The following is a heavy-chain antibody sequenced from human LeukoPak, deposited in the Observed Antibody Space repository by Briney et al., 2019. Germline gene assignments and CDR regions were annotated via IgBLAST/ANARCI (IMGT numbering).Heavy chain of an antibody. CDR2: ISYDGSNK. CDR1: GFTFSSYA. D-gene: IGHD2-2*02. J-gene: IGHJ5*02. CDR3: AREPHCSSTSCYTPPWFDP. Sequence: GGSLRLSCAASGFTFSSYAMHWVRQAPGKGLEWVAVISYDGSNKYYADSVKGRFTISRDNSKNTLYLQMNSLRAEDTAVYYCAREPHCSSTSCYTPPWFDPWGQGTLVTVSS. V-gene: IGHV3-30-3*01.